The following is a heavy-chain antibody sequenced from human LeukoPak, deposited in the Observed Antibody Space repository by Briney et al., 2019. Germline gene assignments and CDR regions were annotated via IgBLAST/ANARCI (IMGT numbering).Heavy chain of an antibody. CDR3: AKEPGEGGSAFDY. J-gene: IGHJ4*02. Sequence: QAGGSLRLSCAASGFTFSNYWLHWVRQAPGKGLVWVSRVNFDGTTTNHADSVKGRLTISRDNSKKTVYLQMSSLTIEDTAVYYCAKEPGEGGSAFDYWGQGTLVTVYS. CDR1: GFTFSNYW. D-gene: IGHD3-16*01. CDR2: VNFDGTTT. V-gene: IGHV3-74*01.